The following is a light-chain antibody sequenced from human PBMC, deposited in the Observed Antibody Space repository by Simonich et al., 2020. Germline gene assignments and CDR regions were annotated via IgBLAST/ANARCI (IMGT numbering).Light chain of an antibody. CDR2: GTS. V-gene: IGLV1-40*01. J-gene: IGLJ3*02. CDR1: SSNIRAGYD. Sequence: QSVLTQPPSVSGAPGQRVTISCTGSSSNIRAGYDVHWYQQLPGTAPKLLIYGTSILPSGVPDRFSGSKSGTSASLAITGLQAEDEADYYCQSYDSSLSGSVFGGGTKLTVL. CDR3: QSYDSSLSGSV.